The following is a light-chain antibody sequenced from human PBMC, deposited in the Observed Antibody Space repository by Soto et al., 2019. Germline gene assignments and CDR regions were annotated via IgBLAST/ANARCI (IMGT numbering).Light chain of an antibody. V-gene: IGKV3-20*01. CDR2: GAS. CDR1: QSVSSSY. Sequence: EIALTQSLGTRSLSPGEGATLSCRASQSVSSSYLAWYQQKPGQAPRLLIYGASSRATGIPDRFSGSGSGTDFTLTISRLEPEDFAVYYCQQYDNSRWTFGQGTKVDIK. CDR3: QQYDNSRWT. J-gene: IGKJ1*01.